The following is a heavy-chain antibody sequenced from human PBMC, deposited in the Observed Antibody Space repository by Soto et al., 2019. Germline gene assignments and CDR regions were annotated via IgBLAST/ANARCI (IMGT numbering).Heavy chain of an antibody. V-gene: IGHV4-4*02. J-gene: IGHJ5*02. CDR1: DDSIGISVW. CDR3: VRTAREGAVATHWFDR. D-gene: IGHD2-21*02. Sequence: PSETLSVTCASSDDSIGISVWGRWFRQPPVKGLEWIGEVYYTGSTYYNPSLMSRLTISVDTSKNQFSLKLTSVTAAETAVYYCVRTAREGAVATHWFDRWGQGTKVTVSS. CDR2: VYYTGST.